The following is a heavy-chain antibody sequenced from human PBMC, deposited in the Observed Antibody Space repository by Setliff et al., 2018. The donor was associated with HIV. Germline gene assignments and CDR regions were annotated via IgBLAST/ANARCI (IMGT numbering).Heavy chain of an antibody. Sequence: SVKVSCKASGYTFTSYGINWVRQAPGQGLEWMGQIIPILEITSYAQKFQGRLTTTADESTTTMYMELSSLRSDDTAVYYCAGPRGDEAFDIWGQGTMVTVSS. V-gene: IGHV1-69*10. D-gene: IGHD3-10*01. CDR2: IIPILEIT. CDR3: AGPRGDEAFDI. CDR1: GYTFTSYG. J-gene: IGHJ3*02.